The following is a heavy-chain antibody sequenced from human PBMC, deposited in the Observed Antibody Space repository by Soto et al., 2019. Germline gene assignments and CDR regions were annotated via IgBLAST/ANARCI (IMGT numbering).Heavy chain of an antibody. J-gene: IGHJ6*02. CDR1: GYTFTGYY. Sequence: VASVKVSCKASGYTFTGYYIHWVRQAPGQGLEWMGWINPNSGGTNYAQKFQGRVTMTRDTSISTAYMELSSLRSDDKAVYYCARPTGYQLPPMDVWGQGTTVTVYS. V-gene: IGHV1-2*02. CDR2: INPNSGGT. CDR3: ARPTGYQLPPMDV. D-gene: IGHD2-2*01.